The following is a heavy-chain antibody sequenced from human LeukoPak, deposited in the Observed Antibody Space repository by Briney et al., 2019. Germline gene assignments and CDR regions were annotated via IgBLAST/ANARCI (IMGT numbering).Heavy chain of an antibody. D-gene: IGHD5-18*01. V-gene: IGHV3-30*04. CDR3: AKGVDTAMAPAWDF. Sequence: GESLRLSCAASGFTFSSYAMSWVRQAPGRGLEWVAVISYDGSHKYYADSVKGRFTISRDNSKNTLYLQMNSLRVEDTAVYYCAKGVDTAMAPAWDFWGQGTLVTVSS. CDR2: ISYDGSHK. J-gene: IGHJ4*02. CDR1: GFTFSSYA.